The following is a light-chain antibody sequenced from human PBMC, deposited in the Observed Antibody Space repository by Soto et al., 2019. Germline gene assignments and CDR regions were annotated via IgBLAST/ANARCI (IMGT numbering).Light chain of an antibody. V-gene: IGKV3-15*01. CDR3: QHYNSWPRIA. Sequence: EIVLTQSPVTLSVSPGERATLFCRASQSASTNLAWYQHKPGQAPRLLIYGASTRAPAIPARFSGSGSGTDFTLTINSLESEDFAVYYYQHYNSWPRIAFGQGTRLEIK. CDR1: QSASTN. CDR2: GAS. J-gene: IGKJ5*01.